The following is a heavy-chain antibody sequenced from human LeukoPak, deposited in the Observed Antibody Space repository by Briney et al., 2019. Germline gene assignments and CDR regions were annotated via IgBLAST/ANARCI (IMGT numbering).Heavy chain of an antibody. Sequence: ASVKVSCKASGYTFTGYYMHWVRQAPGQGLEWMGRINPNSGGTNYAQKFQGRVTMTRDASISTAYMELSRLRSDDTAVYYCARNRGAITFGGVIPNYYGMDVWGQGTTVTVSS. CDR1: GYTFTGYY. D-gene: IGHD3-16*02. V-gene: IGHV1-2*06. CDR2: INPNSGGT. J-gene: IGHJ6*02. CDR3: ARNRGAITFGGVIPNYYGMDV.